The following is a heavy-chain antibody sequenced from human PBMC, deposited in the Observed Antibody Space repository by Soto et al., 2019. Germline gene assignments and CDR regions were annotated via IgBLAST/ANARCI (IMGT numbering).Heavy chain of an antibody. V-gene: IGHV3-66*01. D-gene: IGHD2-2*01. CDR3: ARVGGYEGDS. CDR1: GFTVSSNF. J-gene: IGHJ4*02. CDR2: IYSGGST. Sequence: EVQLVESGGGLVQPGGSLRLSCAASGFTVSSNFMSWVRQAPGMGLEWVSVIYSGGSTYYADLVKGRFTISRDNSKNTLYLERNGVGAEDTAVCACARVGGYEGDSWGQGTLVNVSS.